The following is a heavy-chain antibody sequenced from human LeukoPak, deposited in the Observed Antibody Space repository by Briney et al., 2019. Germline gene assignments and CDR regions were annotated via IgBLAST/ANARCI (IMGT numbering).Heavy chain of an antibody. CDR3: ARTLQYERDYFDY. CDR1: GGSISSYH. J-gene: IGHJ4*02. V-gene: IGHV4-59*01. D-gene: IGHD4-11*01. Sequence: SETLSLTCTVSGGSISSYHWSWIRQPPGKGLEWIGYIYYSGSTNYNPSLKSRVTISVDTSKNQFSLKLSSVTAADTAVYYCARTLQYERDYFDYWGQGTLVTVSS. CDR2: IYYSGST.